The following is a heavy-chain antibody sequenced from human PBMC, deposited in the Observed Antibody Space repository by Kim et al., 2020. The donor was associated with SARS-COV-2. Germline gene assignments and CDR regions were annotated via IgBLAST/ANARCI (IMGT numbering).Heavy chain of an antibody. J-gene: IGHJ4*02. CDR3: AKEEPSVVVAPVFDY. D-gene: IGHD2-15*01. Sequence: DSGEGRFTIARDNSKNPLYLQMNSLRAEDTAVYYCAKEEPSVVVAPVFDYWGQGTLVTVSS. V-gene: IGHV3-23*01.